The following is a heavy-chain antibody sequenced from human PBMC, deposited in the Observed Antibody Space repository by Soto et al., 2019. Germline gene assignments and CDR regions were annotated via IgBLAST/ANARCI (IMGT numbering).Heavy chain of an antibody. Sequence: SETLSLTCTVSGGSISSGDYYWSWIRQPPGKGLEWIGYIYYSGSTYYNPSLKSRVTISVDTSKNQFSLKLSSVTAADTAVYYCARADTSSSSFSGWGQGTLVTVSS. V-gene: IGHV4-30-4*01. J-gene: IGHJ4*02. D-gene: IGHD6-6*01. CDR1: GGSISSGDYY. CDR2: IYYSGST. CDR3: ARADTSSSSFSG.